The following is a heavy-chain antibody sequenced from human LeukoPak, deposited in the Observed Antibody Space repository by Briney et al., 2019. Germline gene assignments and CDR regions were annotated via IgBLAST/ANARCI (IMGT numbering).Heavy chain of an antibody. D-gene: IGHD4-17*01. CDR3: ARSRKYGAVTTYSWFDP. J-gene: IGHJ5*02. Sequence: SETLSLTCTVSGGSISSSTYYWGWIRQPPGKGLEWIASIYYTGCTNYNPSLKSRVTISVDTSKNQFSLKLSSVTAADTAVYYCARSRKYGAVTTYSWFDPWGQGTLVIVSS. CDR1: GGSISSSTYY. V-gene: IGHV4-39*01. CDR2: IYYTGCT.